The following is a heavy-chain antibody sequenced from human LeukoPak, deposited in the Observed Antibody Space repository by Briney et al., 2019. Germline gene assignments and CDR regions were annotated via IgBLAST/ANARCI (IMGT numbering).Heavy chain of an antibody. D-gene: IGHD2-15*01. CDR1: GGSISSSSYY. CDR2: IYYSGST. V-gene: IGHV4-39*01. J-gene: IGHJ4*02. CDR3: ASLPNPRLGYCSGGSCYFDY. Sequence: PSGTLSLTCTVSGGSISSSSYYWGWIRQPPGKGLEWIGSIYYSGSTYYNPSLKSRVTISVDTSKNQFSLKLSSVTAADTAVYYCASLPNPRLGYCSGGSCYFDYWGQGTLVTVSP.